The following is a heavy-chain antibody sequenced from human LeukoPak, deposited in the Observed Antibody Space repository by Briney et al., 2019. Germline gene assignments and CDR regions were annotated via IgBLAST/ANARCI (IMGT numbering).Heavy chain of an antibody. CDR1: GGSISSNSYY. CDR2: MYLSGTT. V-gene: IGHV4-39*07. Sequence: PSETLSLTCTVSGGSISSNSYYWGWVRQPPGKGLEWIGEMYLSGTTHSNPSVKSRVTISIDKSKNQFFLNLSSVTAADTAVYYCAGLVGRYSSGLYYYYFDYWGQGTLVTVSS. J-gene: IGHJ4*02. CDR3: AGLVGRYSSGLYYYYFDY. D-gene: IGHD3-22*01.